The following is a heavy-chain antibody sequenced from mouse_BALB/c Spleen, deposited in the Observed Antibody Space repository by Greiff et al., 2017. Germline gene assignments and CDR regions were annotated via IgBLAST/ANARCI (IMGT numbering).Heavy chain of an antibody. CDR2: ISSGSSTI. CDR1: GFTFSSFG. J-gene: IGHJ4*01. D-gene: IGHD1-1*01. Sequence: EVQVVESGGGLVQPGGSRKLSCAASGFTFSSFGMHWVRQAPEKGLEWVAYISSGSSTIYYADTVKGRFTISRDNPKNTLFLQMTSLRSEDTAMYYCARATVVDYAMDYWGQGTSVTVSS. CDR3: ARATVVDYAMDY. V-gene: IGHV5-17*02.